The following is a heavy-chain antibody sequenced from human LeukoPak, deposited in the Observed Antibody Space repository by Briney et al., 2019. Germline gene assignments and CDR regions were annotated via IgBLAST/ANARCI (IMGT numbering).Heavy chain of an antibody. CDR3: ARDDEKDGFFDY. CDR1: GFTVSSNY. CDR2: IYSGGST. V-gene: IGHV3-53*01. J-gene: IGHJ4*02. Sequence: GGSLRLSCAASGFTVSSNYMSWVRQAPGKGLEWVSVIYSGGSTYYADSVKGRFTISRDNSKNTLYLQMNSLRAEDTAVYYCARDDEKDGFFDYWGQGTLVTVSS.